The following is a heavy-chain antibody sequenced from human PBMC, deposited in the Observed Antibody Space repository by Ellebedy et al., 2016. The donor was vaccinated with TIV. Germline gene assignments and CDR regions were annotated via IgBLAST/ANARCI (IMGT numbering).Heavy chain of an antibody. D-gene: IGHD5-12*01. CDR1: GLPFSSFW. Sequence: PGGSLRLSCAASGLPFSSFWMSRVRQAPGKGLEWVANTKDDGSEKYYVDSVRGRFTISRDNAKNSLYLQMNSLRAEDTAVYYCARDRGYETFDYWGQGILVTVSS. CDR3: ARDRGYETFDY. CDR2: TKDDGSEK. J-gene: IGHJ4*02. V-gene: IGHV3-7*01.